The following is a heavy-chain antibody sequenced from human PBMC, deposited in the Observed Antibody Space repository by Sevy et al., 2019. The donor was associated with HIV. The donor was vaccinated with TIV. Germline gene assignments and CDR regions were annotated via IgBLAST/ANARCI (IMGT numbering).Heavy chain of an antibody. V-gene: IGHV4-39*01. CDR2: IYYSGST. Sequence: SEALSLTCTVSGGSISSSSYYWGWIRQPPGKGLEWIGSIYYSGSTYYNPSLKSRVTISVDTSKNQFSLKLSSVTAADTAVYYCARTPTTVTTQGYWGQGTLVTVSS. CDR1: GGSISSSSYY. D-gene: IGHD4-17*01. CDR3: ARTPTTVTTQGY. J-gene: IGHJ4*02.